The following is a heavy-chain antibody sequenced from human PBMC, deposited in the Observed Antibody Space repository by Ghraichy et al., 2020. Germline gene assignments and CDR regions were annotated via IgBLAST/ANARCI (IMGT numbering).Heavy chain of an antibody. J-gene: IGHJ4*02. Sequence: SETLSLTCTVSGGSISSYYWSWIRQPPGKGLECIGYIYYSGSTNYNPSLKSRVTISVDTSKNQFSLKLSSVTAADTAVYYCARTGGGPYYDFWIGYEYYFDYWGQGTLVTVSS. CDR3: ARTGGGPYYDFWIGYEYYFDY. CDR1: GGSISSYY. V-gene: IGHV4-59*01. CDR2: IYYSGST. D-gene: IGHD3-3*01.